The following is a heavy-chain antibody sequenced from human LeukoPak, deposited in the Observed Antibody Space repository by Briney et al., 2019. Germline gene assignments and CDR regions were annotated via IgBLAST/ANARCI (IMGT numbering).Heavy chain of an antibody. V-gene: IGHV4-39*07. J-gene: IGHJ4*02. Sequence: SETLSLTCTVSGGSISSSSYYWGWIRQPPGKGLEWIGSIYYSGSTYYNPSLKSRVTISLDTSENQFSLKLSSVTAADTAVYYCARGRRDDTSGYLFDYWGQGTLVTVSS. CDR3: ARGRRDDTSGYLFDY. D-gene: IGHD3-22*01. CDR1: GGSISSSSYY. CDR2: IYYSGST.